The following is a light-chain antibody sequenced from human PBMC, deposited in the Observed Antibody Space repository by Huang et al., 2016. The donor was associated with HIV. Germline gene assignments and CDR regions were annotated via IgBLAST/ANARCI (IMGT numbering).Light chain of an antibody. J-gene: IGKJ2*01. CDR3: QQSYSDPYT. CDR2: AAS. V-gene: IGKV1-39*01. CDR1: QNIRTY. Sequence: DIQMTQSPSSLSASVGDRVTITCRASQNIRTYLNWYQQKPGKAPKLLIYAASSLQIGVPSRFSGSGSGTDFTLTISSLQPEDFATYYCQQSYSDPYTFGQGTKLEIK.